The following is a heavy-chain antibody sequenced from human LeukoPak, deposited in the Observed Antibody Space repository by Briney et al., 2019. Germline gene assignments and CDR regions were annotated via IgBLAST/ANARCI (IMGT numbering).Heavy chain of an antibody. CDR1: GFTFSTYA. CDR3: ANLDSSGYSVFDY. J-gene: IGHJ4*02. CDR2: IRYDGSNK. D-gene: IGHD3-22*01. Sequence: HPGGSLRLSCAASGFTFSTYAIHWVRQAPGKGLEWVAFIRYDGSNKYYADSVKGRFTISRDNSKNTLYLQMNSLRAEDTAVYYCANLDSSGYSVFDYWGQGTLVTVSS. V-gene: IGHV3-30*02.